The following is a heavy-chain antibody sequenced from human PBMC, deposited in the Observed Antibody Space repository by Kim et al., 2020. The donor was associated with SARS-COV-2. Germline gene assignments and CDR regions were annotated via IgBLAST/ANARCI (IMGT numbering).Heavy chain of an antibody. Sequence: SETLSLTCTVSGGSISSYYWSWIRQPPGKGLEWIGYIYYSGSTNYNPSLKSRVTISVDTSKNQFSLKLSSVTAADTAVYYCARVSEMYYYGSGSYMFDYWGQGTLVTGAS. D-gene: IGHD3-10*01. J-gene: IGHJ4*02. CDR1: GGSISSYY. V-gene: IGHV4-59*01. CDR3: ARVSEMYYYGSGSYMFDY. CDR2: IYYSGST.